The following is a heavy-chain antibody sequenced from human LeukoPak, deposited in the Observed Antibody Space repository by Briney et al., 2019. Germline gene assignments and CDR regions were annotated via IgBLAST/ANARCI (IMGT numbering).Heavy chain of an antibody. D-gene: IGHD7-27*01. CDR2: IYYSGGT. V-gene: IGHV4-59*01. J-gene: IGHJ4*02. CDR3: ARETPGAGHFDY. CDR1: GGSINYYY. Sequence: SETLSLTCTVSGGSINYYYWMWLRQPPGKGLEWIGYIYYSGGTHYNPSLKSRVTMLVDTSKNQFSLKLTAVTAADTAVYYCARETPGAGHFDYWGQGSLVTVSS.